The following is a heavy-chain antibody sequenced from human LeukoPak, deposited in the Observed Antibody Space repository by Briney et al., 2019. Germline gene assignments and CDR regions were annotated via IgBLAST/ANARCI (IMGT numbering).Heavy chain of an antibody. CDR3: ARVVTAAGPFDY. V-gene: IGHV4-39*07. D-gene: IGHD6-13*01. Sequence: SETLSLTCTVSGGSISSNTYYWGWIRQPPGKGLEWIGSMYHSGSTYYNPSLKSRVTISVDTPKNEFSLKLSSVTAADTAVYYCARVVTAAGPFDYWGQGTLVTVSS. CDR1: GGSISSNTYY. CDR2: MYHSGST. J-gene: IGHJ4*02.